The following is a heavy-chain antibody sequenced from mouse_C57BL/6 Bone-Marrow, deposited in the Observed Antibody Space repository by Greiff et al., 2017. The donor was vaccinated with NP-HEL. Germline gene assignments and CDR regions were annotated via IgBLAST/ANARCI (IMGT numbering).Heavy chain of an antibody. V-gene: IGHV3-6*01. Sequence: EVQLQQSGPGLVKPSQSLSLTCSVTGYSITSGYYWNWIRQFPGNKLEWMGYISYDGSNNYNPSLKNRISITRDKSKNQFFLKLNSVTTEDTATYYCARTYYGTRMDYWGQGTSVTVSS. CDR2: ISYDGSN. CDR3: ARTYYGTRMDY. CDR1: GYSITSGYY. J-gene: IGHJ4*01. D-gene: IGHD1-1*01.